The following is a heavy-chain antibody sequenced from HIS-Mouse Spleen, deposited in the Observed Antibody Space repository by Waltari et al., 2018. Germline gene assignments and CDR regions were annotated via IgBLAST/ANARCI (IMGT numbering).Heavy chain of an antibody. CDR3: ARDQNGYNSDYFDY. D-gene: IGHD1-1*01. V-gene: IGHV4-30-4*01. CDR1: GGSISSGDYY. J-gene: IGHJ4*02. Sequence: QVQLQESGPGLVKPSQTLSLTCTVSGGSISSGDYYWSWIRQPPGKGLEWIGYTYYSGSTSYNPSLKCRFTISVDTSKNQFSLKLSSVTAADTAVYYCARDQNGYNSDYFDYWGQGTLVTVSS. CDR2: TYYSGST.